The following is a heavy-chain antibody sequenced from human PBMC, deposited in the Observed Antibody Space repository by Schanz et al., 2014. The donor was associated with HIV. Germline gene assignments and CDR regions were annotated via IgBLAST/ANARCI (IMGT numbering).Heavy chain of an antibody. J-gene: IGHJ4*02. CDR2: IPHNGNND. Sequence: QVQLVESGGGVVQPGKSLRLSWAASGFTFSTNDMHWVRQLQGKGLEWVAVIPHNGNNDYYAESVKGRFTISRDNSKNTLDLQMNNLKPEDTAVYYCAKAGLFFGQLWLGCFDYWGQGAQVTVSS. V-gene: IGHV3-30*18. CDR3: AKAGLFFGQLWLGCFDY. CDR1: GFTFSTND. D-gene: IGHD3-10*01.